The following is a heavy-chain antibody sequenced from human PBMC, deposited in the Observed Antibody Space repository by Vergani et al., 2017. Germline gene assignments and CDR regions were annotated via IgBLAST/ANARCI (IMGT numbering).Heavy chain of an antibody. J-gene: IGHJ4*02. Sequence: VQLVESGGGLVKPGGSLRLSCAASGFTFSNAWMSWVRQAPGKGLEWVGRIKSKTDGGTTDYAAPVKGRFTISRDDSKNTLYLQMNSLKTEDTAVYYCTTEPPDGSGLNYYFDYWGQGTLVTVSS. CDR1: GFTFSNAW. D-gene: IGHD3-22*01. V-gene: IGHV3-15*01. CDR3: TTEPPDGSGLNYYFDY. CDR2: IKSKTDGGTT.